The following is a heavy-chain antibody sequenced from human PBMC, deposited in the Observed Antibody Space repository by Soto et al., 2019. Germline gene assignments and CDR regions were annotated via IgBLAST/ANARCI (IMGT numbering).Heavy chain of an antibody. CDR1: GFTFSRYG. CDR3: ARDLQTVVRFLEWLPGYYGMDV. Sequence: GGSLRLSCAASGFTFSRYGMNWVRQAPGKGPEWVAYISSSSSTIYYADSVKGRFTISRDNAKNSLYLQMNSLRADDTAVYYCARDLQTVVRFLEWLPGYYGMDVWGQGTTVTVSS. D-gene: IGHD3-3*01. CDR2: ISSSSSTI. V-gene: IGHV3-48*04. J-gene: IGHJ6*02.